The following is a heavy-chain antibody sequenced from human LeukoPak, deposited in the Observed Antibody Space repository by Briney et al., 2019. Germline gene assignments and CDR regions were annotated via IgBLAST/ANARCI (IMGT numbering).Heavy chain of an antibody. CDR2: IMSSSSYI. CDR1: GFTFGSSS. D-gene: IGHD5-24*01. V-gene: IGHV3-21*01. CDR3: ARVKEMDTIAIDY. Sequence: PGGSLRLSCAASGFTFGSSSMNWVRQAPGKWRGWVSSIMSSSSYIYYADSVKGRLSLSRDNAKNSLYLQMNSLRAEDTAVYYCARVKEMDTIAIDYWGQGTLVTVSS. J-gene: IGHJ4*02.